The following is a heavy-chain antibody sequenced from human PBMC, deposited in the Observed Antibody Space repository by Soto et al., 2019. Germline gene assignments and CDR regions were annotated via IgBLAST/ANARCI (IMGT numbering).Heavy chain of an antibody. V-gene: IGHV3-73*02. Sequence: EVQLVESGVGLVQPGGSLKLSCAASGFTFSGSAMHWVRQASGKGLEWVGRIRSKANSYATAYAASVKGRFTISRDDSKNTAYLQMNSLKTEDTAVYYCLVVVTATPYWGQGTLVTVSS. CDR2: IRSKANSYAT. D-gene: IGHD2-21*02. J-gene: IGHJ4*02. CDR3: LVVVTATPY. CDR1: GFTFSGSA.